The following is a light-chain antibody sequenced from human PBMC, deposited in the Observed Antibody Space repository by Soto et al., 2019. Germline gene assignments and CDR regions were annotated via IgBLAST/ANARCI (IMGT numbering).Light chain of an antibody. CDR3: QHYKHWPPWT. Sequence: EIVLTQSPATLSVSPGERAALSGRASRSVSSELAWDQQKPGQAPRLLVYEASARASGIPARFSGSGSGKEFTLTVSSPQSEDFGVYYCQHYKHWPPWTFGQGTKVDIK. J-gene: IGKJ1*01. CDR1: RSVSSE. V-gene: IGKV3-15*01. CDR2: EAS.